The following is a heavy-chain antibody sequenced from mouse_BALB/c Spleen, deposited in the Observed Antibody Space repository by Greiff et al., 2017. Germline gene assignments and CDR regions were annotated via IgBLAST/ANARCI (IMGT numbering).Heavy chain of an antibody. CDR3: ARGRGYYAMDY. V-gene: IGHV1S137*01. Sequence: QVQLQQSGAELVRPGVSVTISCKGSGYTFTDYAMHWVKQSHAKSLEWIGVISTYYGDASYNQKFKGKATMTVDKSSSTAYMELARLTSEDSAIYYCARGRGYYAMDYWGQGTSVTVSS. CDR1: GYTFTDYA. J-gene: IGHJ4*01. CDR2: ISTYYGDA.